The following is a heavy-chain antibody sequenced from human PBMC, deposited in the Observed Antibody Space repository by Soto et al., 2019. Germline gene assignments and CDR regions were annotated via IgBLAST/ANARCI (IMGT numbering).Heavy chain of an antibody. CDR3: ARDRPSGFWTPRGYYFDR. CDR2: IIPIFGTA. V-gene: IGHV1-69*06. J-gene: IGHJ4*02. CDR1: GGTFSSYA. Sequence: SVKVSCKASGGTFSSYAISWVRQAPGQGLEWMGGIIPIFGTANYAQKFQGRVTITADKSTSTAYMELSSLRSEDTAVYYCARDRPSGFWTPRGYYFDRWGEGTLVTVSS. D-gene: IGHD3-3*01.